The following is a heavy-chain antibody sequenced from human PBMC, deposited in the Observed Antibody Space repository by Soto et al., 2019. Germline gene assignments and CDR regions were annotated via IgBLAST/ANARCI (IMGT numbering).Heavy chain of an antibody. CDR3: AREVGATYYYHGMDV. CDR1: GLPFTSYT. J-gene: IGHJ6*02. D-gene: IGHD1-26*01. Sequence: GGSLRLSCAASGLPFTSYTMSWVRQAPGKGLEWVANIKQDGSEKYYVDSVKGRFTISRDNAKNSLYLHMNSLRAEDTAVYYCAREVGATYYYHGMDVCGRGTTVPGSS. V-gene: IGHV3-7*01. CDR2: IKQDGSEK.